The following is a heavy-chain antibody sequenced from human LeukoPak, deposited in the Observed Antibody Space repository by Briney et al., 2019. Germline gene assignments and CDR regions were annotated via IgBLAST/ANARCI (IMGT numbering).Heavy chain of an antibody. D-gene: IGHD3-22*01. CDR2: ISDSKRGSTT. Sequence: PGGSLRLSCAASGFIFSDYAMSWVRQAPGKGLEGVSAISDSKRGSTTYYADSVKGRFTISRDTSKNTLYLQMSSLRVEDTAVYYCAKVPNYYDTTTYYGWGQGTLVAVSS. V-gene: IGHV3-23*01. CDR1: GFIFSDYA. J-gene: IGHJ4*02. CDR3: AKVPNYYDTTTYYG.